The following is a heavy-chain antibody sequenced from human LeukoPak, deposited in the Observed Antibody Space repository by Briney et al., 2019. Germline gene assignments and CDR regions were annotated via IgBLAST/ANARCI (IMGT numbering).Heavy chain of an antibody. D-gene: IGHD2-15*01. CDR1: GFTFSSYE. V-gene: IGHV3-48*03. CDR3: ARDHPGYCSGGSCRDYMDV. CDR2: ISSSGSTI. J-gene: IGHJ6*03. Sequence: GGSLRLSCAASGFTFSSYEMNWVRQAPGKGLEWVSYISSSGSTIYYADSVKGRFTISRDNAKNSLYLQMNSLRAEDTAVYYCARDHPGYCSGGSCRDYMDVWGKGTTVTISS.